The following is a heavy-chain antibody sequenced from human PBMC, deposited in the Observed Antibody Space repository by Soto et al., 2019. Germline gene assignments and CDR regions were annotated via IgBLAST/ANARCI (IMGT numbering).Heavy chain of an antibody. Sequence: QVQLVQSGAEVKKPGASVKVSCKVSGYTLTELSMHWVRQAPGKGLEWMGGFDPEDGETIYAQKFQGRVTMTEDTSTDTAYMELSSLRSEDTAVYYCASNVHYDYIWGSYRKSYWYFDLWGRGTLVTVSS. CDR2: FDPEDGET. J-gene: IGHJ2*01. CDR3: ASNVHYDYIWGSYRKSYWYFDL. D-gene: IGHD3-16*02. CDR1: GYTLTELS. V-gene: IGHV1-24*01.